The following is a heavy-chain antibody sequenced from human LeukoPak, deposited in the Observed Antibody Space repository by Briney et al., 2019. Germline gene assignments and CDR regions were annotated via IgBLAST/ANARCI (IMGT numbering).Heavy chain of an antibody. CDR3: SKGRGDYDDFRLGY. V-gene: IGHV3-30*02. J-gene: IGHJ4*02. D-gene: IGHD4-17*01. Sequence: GGSLRLSCAASVFTFSTYGFHWVRQAPGKGLEWVAFISYDGSDDYYAASVKGRFTISRDNSKNTLYLQMNSLRPEDTAVCYCSKGRGDYDDFRLGYWGQGTLVTVSS. CDR1: VFTFSTYG. CDR2: ISYDGSDD.